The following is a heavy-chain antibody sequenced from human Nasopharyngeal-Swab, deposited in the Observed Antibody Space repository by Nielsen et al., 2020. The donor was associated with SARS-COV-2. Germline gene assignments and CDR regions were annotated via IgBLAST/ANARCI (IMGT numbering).Heavy chain of an antibody. Sequence: GESLKISCAASGFTFSRYWMHLVRLPPGKGLEWVSQIDVDGRRTTYADSVKGRSTISKDNPKNTLYLQMNSLRAEDTAVYYCVRGELGTGLENWGQGTLVTVSS. D-gene: IGHD1-26*01. J-gene: IGHJ4*02. V-gene: IGHV3-74*01. CDR2: IDVDGRRT. CDR3: VRGELGTGLEN. CDR1: GFTFSRYW.